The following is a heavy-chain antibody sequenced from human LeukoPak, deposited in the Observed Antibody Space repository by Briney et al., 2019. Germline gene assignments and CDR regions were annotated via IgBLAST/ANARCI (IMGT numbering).Heavy chain of an antibody. CDR1: GFTFSSYG. D-gene: IGHD4-23*01. V-gene: IGHV3-30*02. Sequence: GGSLRLSCAASGFTFSSYGMHWVRQAPGKGLEGVAFIRYDGSNKYYADSVKGRFTISRDNSKNTLYLQMNSLRAEDTAVYYCSRGGGNSDYFDYWGQGTLVTVSS. CDR3: SRGGGNSDYFDY. J-gene: IGHJ4*02. CDR2: IRYDGSNK.